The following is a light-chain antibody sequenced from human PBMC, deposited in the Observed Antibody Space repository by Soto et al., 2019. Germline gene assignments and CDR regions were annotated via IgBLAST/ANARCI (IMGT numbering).Light chain of an antibody. Sequence: DLQMTQSPSTLSASVGDRVTITCRASERISYWVAWYQQKAGEAPTLLIYRASTSQSGVPSKFSGSVSGTAFALTVTSLQPDDISTYYCQQYSSYPWTFGQGTKVEV. CDR2: RAS. CDR3: QQYSSYPWT. J-gene: IGKJ1*01. V-gene: IGKV1-5*03. CDR1: ERISYW.